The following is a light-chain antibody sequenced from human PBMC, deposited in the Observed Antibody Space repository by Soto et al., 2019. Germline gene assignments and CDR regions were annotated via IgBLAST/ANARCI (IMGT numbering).Light chain of an antibody. Sequence: DIQMTQSPSTLSASVGDRVTITCRASQSISNWLAWYQQKPGKAPKLLIYKASNLESGVPSRFGGSGSATEFTLTISSLQPDDFATYSCQHYDSYSQSTFGQGTEVEIK. CDR3: QHYDSYSQST. CDR2: KAS. CDR1: QSISNW. J-gene: IGKJ1*01. V-gene: IGKV1-5*03.